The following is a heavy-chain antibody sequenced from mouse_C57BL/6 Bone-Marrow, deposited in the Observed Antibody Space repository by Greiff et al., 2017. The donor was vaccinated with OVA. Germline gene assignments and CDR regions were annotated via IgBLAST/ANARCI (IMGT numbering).Heavy chain of an antibody. V-gene: IGHV1-81*01. CDR2: IYPSSGNT. Sequence: QVQLQQSGAELARPGASVKLSCKASGYTFTSYGISWVKQRTGQGLEWIGEIYPSSGNTYYNEKFKGKATLTAAKSSSTAYMELRRLTSEDAAVYCCARSTAVVAKYYCDYWGKGTTLTVS. J-gene: IGHJ2*01. D-gene: IGHD1-1*01. CDR3: ARSTAVVAKYYCDY. CDR1: GYTFTSYG.